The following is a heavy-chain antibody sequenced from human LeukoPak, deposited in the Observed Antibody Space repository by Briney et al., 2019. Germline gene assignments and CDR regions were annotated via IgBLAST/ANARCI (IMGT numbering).Heavy chain of an antibody. Sequence: GGSLRLSCADSGFSFSSYWMSWVRQAPGKGLEWVANINQDGSEKFYVDSVKGRFTISRDNAKNSVCLQMNSLRAEDTAVYYCATDPFYDSSGYYSKRIDYWGQGTLVTVSS. V-gene: IGHV3-7*03. CDR3: ATDPFYDSSGYYSKRIDY. D-gene: IGHD3-22*01. CDR2: INQDGSEK. J-gene: IGHJ4*02. CDR1: GFSFSSYW.